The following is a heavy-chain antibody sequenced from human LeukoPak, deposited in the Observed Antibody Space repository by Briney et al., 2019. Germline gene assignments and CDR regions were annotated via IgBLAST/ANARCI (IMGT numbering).Heavy chain of an antibody. CDR3: AEGYDILTESSYYYYGMDV. V-gene: IGHV1-69*13. Sequence: SVKVSCKASGGTFSSYAISWVRQAPGQGLEWMGGIIPIFGTANYAQKFQGRDTITADESTSTAYMELSSLRSEDTAVYYCAEGYDILTESSYYYYGMDVWGQGTTVTVSS. CDR2: IIPIFGTA. D-gene: IGHD3-9*01. CDR1: GGTFSSYA. J-gene: IGHJ6*02.